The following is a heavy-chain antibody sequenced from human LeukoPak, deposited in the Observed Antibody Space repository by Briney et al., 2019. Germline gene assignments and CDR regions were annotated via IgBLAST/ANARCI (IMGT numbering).Heavy chain of an antibody. Sequence: PSETLSLTCTVSGGSISSYYWSWIRQPPGKGLEWIGSIYYSGSTYYNPSLKSRVTISVDTSKNQFSLKLSSVTAADTAVYYCAGRYYYYYYMDVWGKGTTVTVSS. J-gene: IGHJ6*03. CDR1: GGSISSYY. V-gene: IGHV4-59*04. CDR2: IYYSGST. CDR3: AGRYYYYYYMDV.